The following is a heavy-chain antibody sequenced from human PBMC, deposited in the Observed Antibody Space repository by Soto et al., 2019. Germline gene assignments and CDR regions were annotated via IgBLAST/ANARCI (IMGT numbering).Heavy chain of an antibody. V-gene: IGHV3-73*02. CDR2: IRSKADNYAT. CDR3: TRRAQGGFCSGAVCYPFDY. J-gene: IGHJ4*02. CDR1: GFTFSGSA. D-gene: IGHD2-8*02. Sequence: EVQLVESGGGLVQPGGSLKLSCAASGFTFSGSAMHWVRQASGKGLEWVGRIRSKADNYATAYAASVKGRFTISRDDSKNTAYLQMNSLKTEDTAVYYCTRRAQGGFCSGAVCYPFDYWGQGVLVTVSS.